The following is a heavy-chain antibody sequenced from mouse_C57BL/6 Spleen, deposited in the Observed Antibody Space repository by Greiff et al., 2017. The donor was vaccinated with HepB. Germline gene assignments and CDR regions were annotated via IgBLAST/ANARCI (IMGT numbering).Heavy chain of an antibody. CDR3: TATVVADYYAMDY. J-gene: IGHJ4*01. CDR2: IDPENGDT. CDR1: GFNIKDDY. D-gene: IGHD1-1*01. Sequence: VQLQQSGAELARPGASVKLSCTASGFNIKDDYMHWVKQRPEQGLEWIGWIDPENGDTEYASKFQGKATITADTSSNTAYLQLSSLTSEDTAVYYCTATVVADYYAMDYWGQGTSVTVSS. V-gene: IGHV14-4*01.